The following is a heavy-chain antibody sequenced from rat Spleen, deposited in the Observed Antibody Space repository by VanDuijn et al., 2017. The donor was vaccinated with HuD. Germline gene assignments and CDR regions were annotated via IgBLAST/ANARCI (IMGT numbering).Heavy chain of an antibody. CDR1: GYSITSNY. J-gene: IGHJ2*01. D-gene: IGHD1-4*01. V-gene: IGHV3-1*01. CDR2: ISYSGST. Sequence: EVQLQESGPGLVKPSQSLSLTCSVTGYSITSNYWGWIRKFPGNKMEWIGHISYSGSTSYNPSLKSRISITRDTSKNQFFLQLNSVTTEDTATYYCARRSLIYSGIPTGFDYWGQGVMVTVSS. CDR3: ARRSLIYSGIPTGFDY.